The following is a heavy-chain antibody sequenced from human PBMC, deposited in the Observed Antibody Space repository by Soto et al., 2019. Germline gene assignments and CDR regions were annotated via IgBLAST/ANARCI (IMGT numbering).Heavy chain of an antibody. V-gene: IGHV4-34*01. Sequence: QVQLQQWGAGLLKPSETLSLTCATSGESFSGNYWSWVRQPPGKGLEWIGETNHRGTTVYNPSLRGRVSISLDMSKNQFSLRLSFVTAADSAVYYCARGDQKIVDASEYWGPGTLVTVSS. CDR3: ARGDQKIVDASEY. CDR2: TNHRGTT. J-gene: IGHJ4*02. D-gene: IGHD2-15*01. CDR1: GESFSGNY.